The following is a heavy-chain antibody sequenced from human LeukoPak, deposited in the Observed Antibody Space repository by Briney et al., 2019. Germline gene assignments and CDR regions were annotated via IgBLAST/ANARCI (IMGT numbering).Heavy chain of an antibody. V-gene: IGHV3-30-3*01. CDR2: ISYDGSNK. CDR1: GFTYSSYA. D-gene: IGHD1-26*01. Sequence: PGGSLRLSCAASGFTYSSYAMHWVRQAPGKGLEWVAVISYDGSNKYYADSVKGRFTISRDNSKNTLYLQMNSLRAEDTAVYYCARDLVGATTGLIDYWGQGTLVTVSS. CDR3: ARDLVGATTGLIDY. J-gene: IGHJ4*02.